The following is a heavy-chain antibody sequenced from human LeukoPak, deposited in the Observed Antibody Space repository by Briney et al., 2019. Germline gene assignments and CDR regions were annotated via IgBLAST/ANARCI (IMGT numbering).Heavy chain of an antibody. Sequence: GGSLRLSCAASGFTFSSYSMNWVRQAPGKGLEWVSSISSSSSYIYYADSVKGRFTISRDNAKNSLYLQMNSLRAEDTAVYYCASSIAARPDDYYYYYMDVWGKGTTVTVS. CDR1: GFTFSSYS. J-gene: IGHJ6*03. D-gene: IGHD6-6*01. V-gene: IGHV3-21*01. CDR2: ISSSSSYI. CDR3: ASSIAARPDDYYYYYMDV.